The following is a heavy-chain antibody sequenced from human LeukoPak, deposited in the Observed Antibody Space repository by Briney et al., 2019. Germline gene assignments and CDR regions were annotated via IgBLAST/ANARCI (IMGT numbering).Heavy chain of an antibody. CDR1: GYSFTSYW. CDR2: IYPGDSDT. D-gene: IGHD6-13*01. CDR3: ARGGYREPGIAAAATT. V-gene: IGHV5-51*01. J-gene: IGHJ5*02. Sequence: GESLKISCKGSGYSFTSYWIGWVRQMPGKGLEWMGIIYPGDSDTRYSPSFQGQVTISADKSISTAYLQWSSLKASDTAMYYCARGGYREPGIAAAATTWGQGTLVTVSS.